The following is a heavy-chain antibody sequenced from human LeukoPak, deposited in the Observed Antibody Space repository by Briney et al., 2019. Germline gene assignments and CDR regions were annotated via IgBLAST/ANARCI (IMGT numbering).Heavy chain of an antibody. CDR2: IYHSGST. D-gene: IGHD1-26*01. CDR3: ARYGGSYGGPYYYYIDV. V-gene: IGHV4-38-2*02. CDR1: GYSISSGYY. J-gene: IGHJ6*03. Sequence: SETLSLTCTVSGYSISSGYYWGWIRQPPGKGLEWIGSIYHSGSTYYNPSLKSRVTISVDTSKNQFSLKLSSVTAADTAVYYCARYGGSYGGPYYYYIDVWGKGTTVTVSS.